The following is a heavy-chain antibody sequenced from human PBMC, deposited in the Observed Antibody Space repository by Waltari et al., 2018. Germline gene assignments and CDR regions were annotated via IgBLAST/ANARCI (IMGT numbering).Heavy chain of an antibody. CDR3: ARDGGPMVQGVDEYFQH. J-gene: IGHJ1*01. V-gene: IGHV1-69*04. Sequence: QVQLVQSGAEVKKPGSSVKVSCKASGGTFSSYAISWVRQAPGQGLEWMGGIIPILGIANYAQKFQGRVTITADESTSTAYMELSSLRAEDTAVYYCARDGGPMVQGVDEYFQHWGQGTLVTVSS. CDR2: IIPILGIA. CDR1: GGTFSSYA. D-gene: IGHD3-10*01.